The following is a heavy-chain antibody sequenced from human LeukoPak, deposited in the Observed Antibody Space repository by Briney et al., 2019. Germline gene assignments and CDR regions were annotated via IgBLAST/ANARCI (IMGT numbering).Heavy chain of an antibody. J-gene: IGHJ6*03. CDR2: ISSSSSYI. CDR1: GFTFSSYS. V-gene: IGHV3-21*01. CDR3: AREGPDYYMDV. Sequence: GGSLRLSCAAFGFTFSSYSMNWVRQAPGKGLEWVSSISSSSSYIYYADSVKGRFTISRDNAKNSLYLQMNSLRAEDTAVYYCAREGPDYYMDVWGKGTTVTISS.